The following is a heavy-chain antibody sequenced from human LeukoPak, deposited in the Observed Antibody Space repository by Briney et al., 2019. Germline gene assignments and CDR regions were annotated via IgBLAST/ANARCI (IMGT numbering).Heavy chain of an antibody. V-gene: IGHV4-59*07. D-gene: IGHD3-22*01. CDR2: IYYSGST. CDR1: SRSIRSSY. Sequence: SDTLCLNCNIPSRSIRSSYGIYSRQPPGKGLESIGYIYYSGSTNYNPSLKSRVTISVDTSKNQFSLKLSSVTAADTAVYYCARGDYYDSSGYYRDACDIWGQGTMVSVSS. J-gene: IGHJ3*02. CDR3: ARGDYYDSSGYYRDACDI.